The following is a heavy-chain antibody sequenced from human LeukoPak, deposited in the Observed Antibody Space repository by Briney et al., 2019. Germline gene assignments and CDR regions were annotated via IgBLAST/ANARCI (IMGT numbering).Heavy chain of an antibody. J-gene: IGHJ4*02. CDR3: ARDQLELSLKGCYFDY. V-gene: IGHV3-33*01. CDR2: IWYDGSNK. Sequence: GGSLRLSCAASGFTFSSYGTHWVRQAPGKGLEWVAVIWYDGSNKYYADSVKGRFTISRDNSKNTLYLQMNSLRAEDTAVYYCARDQLELSLKGCYFDYWGQGTLVTVSS. CDR1: GFTFSSYG. D-gene: IGHD1-7*01.